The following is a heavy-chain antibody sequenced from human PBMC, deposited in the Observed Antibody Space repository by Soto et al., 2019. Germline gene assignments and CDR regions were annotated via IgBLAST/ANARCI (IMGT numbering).Heavy chain of an antibody. D-gene: IGHD3-3*02. CDR2: IKQDGSET. J-gene: IGHJ4*02. Sequence: PGGSLRLSCAASGFSFNTYWMTWVRQAPGKGLEWVANIKQDGSETYSVDSAKGRFTISRDNAKDSLYLQMHSRRAEDTAIYYCARHLNTWFDYWGQGALVTVSS. CDR3: ARHLNTWFDY. V-gene: IGHV3-7*05. CDR1: GFSFNTYW.